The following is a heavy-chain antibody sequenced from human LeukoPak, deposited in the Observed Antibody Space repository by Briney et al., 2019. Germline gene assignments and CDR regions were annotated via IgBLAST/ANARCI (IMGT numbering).Heavy chain of an antibody. D-gene: IGHD3-10*01. V-gene: IGHV3-7*01. J-gene: IGHJ4*02. CDR1: GFTFSDYW. Sequence: GGSLRLSCAAPGFTFSDYWMSWVGQAPGKGLEWVANIKYHGSDEHYVDSVRGRFTISRDNAKTSLFLQMNSLRAEDTAVYYCARIGGSGTYWDYWGQGTLVTVSS. CDR3: ARIGGSGTYWDY. CDR2: IKYHGSDE.